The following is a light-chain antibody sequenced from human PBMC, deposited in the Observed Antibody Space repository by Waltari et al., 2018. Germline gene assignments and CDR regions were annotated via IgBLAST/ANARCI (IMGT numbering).Light chain of an antibody. CDR1: QSVIHSSNTRSS. Sequence: DIVMTQSPDSLAVSLGERATINCKSSQSVIHSSNTRSSLAWYQQKPAQPPNLIIYWAATRQPGVHDRFSGSVSGTDFTLTISTLQAEDVAVYYCHQYCSTPLTFGQGTKVDIK. J-gene: IGKJ1*01. CDR2: WAA. CDR3: HQYCSTPLT. V-gene: IGKV4-1*01.